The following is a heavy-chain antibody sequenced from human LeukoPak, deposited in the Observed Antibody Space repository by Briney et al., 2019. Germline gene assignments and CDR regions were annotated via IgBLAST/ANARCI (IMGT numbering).Heavy chain of an antibody. CDR2: IYYSGST. Sequence: SETLSLTSTVSGGSISSYYWSWIRQPPGKGLEWIGYIYYSGSTNYNPSLKSRVTISVDTSKNQFSLKLSSVTAADTAVYYCASSPTSSGWYFQWGQGTLVTVSS. J-gene: IGHJ4*02. D-gene: IGHD6-19*01. CDR1: GGSISSYY. CDR3: ASSPTSSGWYFQ. V-gene: IGHV4-59*01.